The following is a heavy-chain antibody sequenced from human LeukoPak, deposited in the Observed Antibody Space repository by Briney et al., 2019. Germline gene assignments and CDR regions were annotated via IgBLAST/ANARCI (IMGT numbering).Heavy chain of an antibody. CDR1: VYTFTGYY. D-gene: IGHD3-3*01. CDR2: INPNSGGT. CDR3: ARDWANTIFGVVLYFDY. V-gene: IGHV1-2*02. J-gene: IGHJ4*02. Sequence: ASVKVSCKASVYTFTGYYMHWVRQAPGQGLEWMGWINPNSGGTNYAQKFQGRVTMTRDTSISTAYMELSRLRSDDTAVYYCARDWANTIFGVVLYFDYWGQGTLVTVSS.